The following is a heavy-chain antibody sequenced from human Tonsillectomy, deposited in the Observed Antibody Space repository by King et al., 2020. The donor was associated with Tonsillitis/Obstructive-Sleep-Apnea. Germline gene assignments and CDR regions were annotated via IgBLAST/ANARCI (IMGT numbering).Heavy chain of an antibody. Sequence: VQLVESGGGLIQPGGSLRLSCAASGFTVSSNYMSWVRQAPGKGLEWVSVIYSGSSTSYYADSVEGRFTISRDNSKHTLYLRMNSLRAEDTAVYYCARTLITIFGVVVPSWYFDLWGRGTLVTVSS. D-gene: IGHD3-3*01. CDR2: IYSGSSTS. J-gene: IGHJ2*01. V-gene: IGHV3-53*01. CDR1: GFTVSSNY. CDR3: ARTLITIFGVVVPSWYFDL.